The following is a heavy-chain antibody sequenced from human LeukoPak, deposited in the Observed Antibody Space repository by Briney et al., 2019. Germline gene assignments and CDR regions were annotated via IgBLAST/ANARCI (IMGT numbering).Heavy chain of an antibody. J-gene: IGHJ5*02. V-gene: IGHV5-51*01. Sequence: GESLNISCKGSGYSFTSYWIGWVRQMPGKGLEWMGIIYPGDSDTRYSPSFQGQVTISADKSISTAYLQWSSLKASDTAMYYCASSAAPLYNWFDPWGQGTLVTVSS. CDR2: IYPGDSDT. CDR3: ASSAAPLYNWFDP. D-gene: IGHD6-25*01. CDR1: GYSFTSYW.